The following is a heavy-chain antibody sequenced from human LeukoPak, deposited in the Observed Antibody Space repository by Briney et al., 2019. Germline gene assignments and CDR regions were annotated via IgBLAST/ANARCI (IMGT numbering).Heavy chain of an antibody. CDR2: TSYDGSNE. V-gene: IGHV3-30*18. J-gene: IGHJ4*02. Sequence: PGGSLRLSCATSGFTLSGYGMHWVRQTPRRGVEWVAATSYDGSNEYYADSVKGRFTVSRDNSRDTLYLQMNSLRPEDTAVYYCAKDHWTDSSGPHFDYWGQGTLVTVSS. CDR3: AKDHWTDSSGPHFDY. D-gene: IGHD3-22*01. CDR1: GFTLSGYG.